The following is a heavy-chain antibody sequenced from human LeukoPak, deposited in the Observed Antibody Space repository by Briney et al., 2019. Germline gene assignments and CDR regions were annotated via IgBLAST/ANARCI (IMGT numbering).Heavy chain of an antibody. CDR2: INGDGSTT. Sequence: GGSLRLSCPASGFTFSRYWMHWVRQAPGKGLVWVSRINGDGSTTSYADSVKGGFTISRDNAKNTLYLQMNSLRAEDTAVYYCATGNYYDSRGYYTFGHWGQGTLVTVSS. CDR3: ATGNYYDSRGYYTFGH. J-gene: IGHJ1*01. V-gene: IGHV3-74*01. CDR1: GFTFSRYW. D-gene: IGHD3-22*01.